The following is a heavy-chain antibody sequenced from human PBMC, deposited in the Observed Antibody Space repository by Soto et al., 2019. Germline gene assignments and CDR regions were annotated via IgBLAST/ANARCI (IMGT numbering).Heavy chain of an antibody. CDR3: ARSRDYGDYGWFDP. Sequence: QVQLVQSGADVKKPGASVKVSCKASGYTFTSYDINWVRQATGQGLEWMGWMNPNSGNTGYAQKFQGRVTMTRNTSMSTAYMELSSLRSEDTAVYYCARSRDYGDYGWFDPWGQGTLVTVSS. J-gene: IGHJ5*02. V-gene: IGHV1-8*01. CDR1: GYTFTSYD. CDR2: MNPNSGNT. D-gene: IGHD4-17*01.